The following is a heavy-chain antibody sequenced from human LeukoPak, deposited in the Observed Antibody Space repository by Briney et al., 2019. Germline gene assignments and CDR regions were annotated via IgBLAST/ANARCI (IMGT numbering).Heavy chain of an antibody. J-gene: IGHJ5*02. CDR3: ARDWSKDGDSWWFDP. V-gene: IGHV4-39*07. CDR2: IYYSGST. CDR1: GGSISSSSYY. D-gene: IGHD2-8*02. Sequence: PSETLSLTCTVSGGSISSSSYYWGWIRQPPGKGLEWIGSIYYSGSTYYNPSLKSRVTISVDTSKNQFSLKLSSVTAADTAVYYCARDWSKDGDSWWFDPWGQGTLVTVSS.